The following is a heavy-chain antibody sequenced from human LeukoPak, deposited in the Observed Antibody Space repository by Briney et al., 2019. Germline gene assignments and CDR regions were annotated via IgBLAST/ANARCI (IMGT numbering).Heavy chain of an antibody. CDR2: ISAYNGNT. J-gene: IGHJ5*02. D-gene: IGHD5-18*01. Sequence: ASVKVSCKASGYTFTSYGISWVRHVPGQGLEWMGWISAYNGNTNYAQKLQGRVTMTTDTSTSTAYMELRSLRSDDTAVYYCASGYNYGNHWFDPWGQGTLVTVSS. CDR1: GYTFTSYG. CDR3: ASGYNYGNHWFDP. V-gene: IGHV1-18*01.